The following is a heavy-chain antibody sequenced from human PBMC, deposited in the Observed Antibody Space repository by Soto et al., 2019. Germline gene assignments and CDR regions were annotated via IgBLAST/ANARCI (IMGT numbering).Heavy chain of an antibody. D-gene: IGHD6-13*01. J-gene: IGHJ4*02. Sequence: EVQLVESGGGLVKPGGSLRLSCAASGFTFSSYSMNWVRQAPGKGLEWVSSISSSSSYIYYADSVKGRFTISRDNAKNSLYLQMNSLRAEDTAVYCCARNAAAGTPYYFDYWGQGTLVTVSS. CDR2: ISSSSSYI. CDR1: GFTFSSYS. CDR3: ARNAAAGTPYYFDY. V-gene: IGHV3-21*01.